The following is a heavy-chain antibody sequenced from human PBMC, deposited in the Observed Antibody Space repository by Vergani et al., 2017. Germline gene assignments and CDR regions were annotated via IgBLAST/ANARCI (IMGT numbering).Heavy chain of an antibody. V-gene: IGHV4-39*07. CDR3: ARVRYYGSGSDPNWFDP. CDR1: GGSISSSSYY. Sequence: QLQLQESGPGLVKPSETLSLTCTVSGGSISSSSYYWGWIRQPPGKGLEWIGSIYYSGSTYYNPSLKSRVTISVDTSKNQFSLKLSSVTAADTAVYYCARVRYYGSGSDPNWFDPWGQGTLVTVSS. J-gene: IGHJ5*02. D-gene: IGHD3-10*01. CDR2: IYYSGST.